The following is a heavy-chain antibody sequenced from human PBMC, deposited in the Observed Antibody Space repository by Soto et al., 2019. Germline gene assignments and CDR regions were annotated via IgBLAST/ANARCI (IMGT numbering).Heavy chain of an antibody. V-gene: IGHV1-2*04. CDR1: GYTFTGYY. CDR3: ARDVRYYGSGSYSYYFDY. CDR2: INPNSGGT. D-gene: IGHD3-10*01. Sequence: ASVKVSCKASGYTFTGYYMHWVRQAPGQGLEWMGWINPNSGGTNYAQKFQGWVTMTRDTSISTAYMDLSRLRSDDTAVYYCARDVRYYGSGSYSYYFDYWGQGTLVTVS. J-gene: IGHJ4*02.